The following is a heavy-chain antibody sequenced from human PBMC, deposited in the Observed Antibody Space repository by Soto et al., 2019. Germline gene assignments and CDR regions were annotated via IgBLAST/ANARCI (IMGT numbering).Heavy chain of an antibody. V-gene: IGHV4-39*01. J-gene: IGHJ5*01. CDR1: GGSISSSSYH. Sequence: SETLSLPCTVSGGSISSSSYHWGWIRQPPGKGLDWIGSIDYSGTTYYNASLNSRVTISADTSKNQFSLKLSSVTAADTALYYCARRTNTAGGWFDSWGQGALVTVSS. D-gene: IGHD5-18*01. CDR3: ARRTNTAGGWFDS. CDR2: IDYSGTT.